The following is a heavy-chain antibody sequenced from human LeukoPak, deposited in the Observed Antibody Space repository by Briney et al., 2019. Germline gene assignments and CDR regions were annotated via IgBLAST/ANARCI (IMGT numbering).Heavy chain of an antibody. J-gene: IGHJ4*02. V-gene: IGHV1-46*01. D-gene: IGHD6-19*01. CDR1: GYTFTTYY. CDR2: INPSDGST. Sequence: ASVQVSCKASGYTFTTYYMHWLRQPPGQGLDWMAKINPSDGSTNYAQKFQGRVTMTRDTSTSTVYMELSRLRSEDTAVYYCTRVVVDSSGWYHFDYWGQGTLVTVSS. CDR3: TRVVVDSSGWYHFDY.